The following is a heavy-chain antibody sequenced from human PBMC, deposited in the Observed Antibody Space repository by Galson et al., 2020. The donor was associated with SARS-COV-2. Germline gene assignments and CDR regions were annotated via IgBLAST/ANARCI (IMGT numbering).Heavy chain of an antibody. CDR1: GGSFSGSY. V-gene: IGHV4-34*12. Sequence: SETMSLTCAAYGGSFSGSYWSWTPQPPGKGWEWFGKIIQRGSTNNTPPPKSRFTISVDTSKNQFSLKLSSVTAADTAVYYCARARGHYVWGSYRPFDYWGQGTLVTVSS. J-gene: IGHJ4*02. CDR2: IIQRGST. D-gene: IGHD3-16*02. CDR3: ARARGHYVWGSYRPFDY.